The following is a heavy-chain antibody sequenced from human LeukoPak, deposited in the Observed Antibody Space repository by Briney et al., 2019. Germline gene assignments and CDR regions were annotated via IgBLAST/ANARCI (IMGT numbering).Heavy chain of an antibody. CDR1: GGSFSGYY. J-gene: IGHJ4*02. V-gene: IGHV4-34*01. CDR2: INHSGST. D-gene: IGHD1-26*01. Sequence: PSETLSLTCAVYGGSFSGYYWGWIRQTPWKGREWIGEINHSGSTNYNPSLKSRVTISVDTSKNQFSLKLSSVTAADTVVYYCASGGATTSPGDYWRQGTQVTVSS. CDR3: ASGGATTSPGDY.